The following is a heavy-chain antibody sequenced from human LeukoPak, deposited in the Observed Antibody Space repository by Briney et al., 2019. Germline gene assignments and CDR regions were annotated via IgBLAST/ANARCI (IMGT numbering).Heavy chain of an antibody. Sequence: SEALSLTCTVSGGSINSPNSYWGWIRQPPGKGLEWIGSIFHDGTTYYSPSLKSRVTVSVDTSLNQFSLSLMSMTAADTAVYYCARRVVAGTTVDFWGQGNLVTVSS. CDR1: GGSINSPNSY. J-gene: IGHJ4*02. CDR2: IFHDGTT. CDR3: ARRVVAGTTVDF. D-gene: IGHD1-1*01. V-gene: IGHV4-39*01.